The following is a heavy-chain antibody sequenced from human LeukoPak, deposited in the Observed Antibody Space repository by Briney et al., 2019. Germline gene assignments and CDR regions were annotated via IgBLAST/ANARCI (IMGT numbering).Heavy chain of an antibody. CDR2: ISSSSSYI. J-gene: IGHJ4*02. V-gene: IGHV3-21*01. Sequence: GGSLRLSCAASGFTVSSNYMSWVRQAPGKGLEWVSSISSSSSYIYCADSVKGRFTISRDNAKNSLYLQMNSLRAEDTAVYYCARDPLAVAGQYFDYWGQGTLVTVSS. CDR1: GFTVSSNY. D-gene: IGHD6-19*01. CDR3: ARDPLAVAGQYFDY.